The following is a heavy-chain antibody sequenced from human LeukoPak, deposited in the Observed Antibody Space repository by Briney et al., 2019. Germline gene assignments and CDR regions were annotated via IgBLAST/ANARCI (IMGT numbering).Heavy chain of an antibody. D-gene: IGHD6-13*01. Sequence: GASVKVSCKASGYTFTNYGISWVRQAPGQGLEWMGQINPYNGNTNYAQRLQGRVTMTTDTSTSTSYMELGSLASDDTAVYYCARVTGSSISSRSLLYWGQGTLVTVSS. J-gene: IGHJ4*02. CDR3: ARVTGSSISSRSLLY. CDR1: GYTFTNYG. V-gene: IGHV1-18*01. CDR2: INPYNGNT.